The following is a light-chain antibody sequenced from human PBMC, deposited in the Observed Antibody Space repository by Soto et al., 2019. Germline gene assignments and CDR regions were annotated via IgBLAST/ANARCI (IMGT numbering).Light chain of an antibody. CDR2: KAS. J-gene: IGKJ1*01. Sequence: TQMTQSPSTLSASVGDRVTITCRSSESINNNLAWYQQKPGKAPKLLIYKASTLKSGVPSRFSGSGSGKEFTLTISSLQHDDFATYYCQHYNSYSEAFGQGTKVDI. CDR3: QHYNSYSEA. V-gene: IGKV1-5*03. CDR1: ESINNN.